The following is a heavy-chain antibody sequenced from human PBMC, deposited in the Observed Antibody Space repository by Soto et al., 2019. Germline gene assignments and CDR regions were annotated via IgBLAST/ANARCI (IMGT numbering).Heavy chain of an antibody. J-gene: IGHJ4*02. Sequence: GGSLRLSCAASGFTFSTYDMSWGRQAQGKGLERVAVISANGGVTYHTDSVKGRFTISRDNSKNTLFLQMSSVRVEDTALYYCTKRLGPTATTYGDSWGQGTLVTVSS. CDR1: GFTFSTYD. D-gene: IGHD1-1*01. CDR3: TKRLGPTATTYGDS. CDR2: ISANGGVT. V-gene: IGHV3-23*01.